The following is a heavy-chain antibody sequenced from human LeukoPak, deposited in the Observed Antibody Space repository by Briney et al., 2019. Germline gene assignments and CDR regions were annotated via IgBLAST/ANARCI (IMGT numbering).Heavy chain of an antibody. CDR3: ARHERWPNYDFDY. D-gene: IGHD5-24*01. CDR1: GYSFTSYW. CDR2: IHPGDSDT. J-gene: IGHJ4*02. Sequence: GESLKISCQASGYSFTSYWIGWVRQMPGKGLEWTGIIHPGDSDTRYSPSFQGQVTISADKSISTAYLQWSSLKASDTAMYYCARHERWPNYDFDYWGQGTLVTVSS. V-gene: IGHV5-51*01.